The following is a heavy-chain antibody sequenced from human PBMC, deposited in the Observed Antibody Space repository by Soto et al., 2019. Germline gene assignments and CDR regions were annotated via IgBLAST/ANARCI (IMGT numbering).Heavy chain of an antibody. CDR3: TTAYYDFWSGYYEGPYN. Sequence: GGSLRLSCAASGFPFSNAWMSWVRQAPGKGLEWVGRIKSKTDGGTTDYAAPVKGRFTISRDDSKNTLYLQMNSLKTEDTAVYYCTTAYYDFWSGYYEGPYNWGQGTLVTVSS. V-gene: IGHV3-15*01. J-gene: IGHJ4*02. CDR1: GFPFSNAW. CDR2: IKSKTDGGTT. D-gene: IGHD3-3*01.